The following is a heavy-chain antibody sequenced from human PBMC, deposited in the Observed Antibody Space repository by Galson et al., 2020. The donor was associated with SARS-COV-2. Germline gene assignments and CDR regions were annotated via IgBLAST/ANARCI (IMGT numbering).Heavy chain of an antibody. V-gene: IGHV3-30*04. CDR2: ISFDGNDK. CDR1: GFTFSSSS. J-gene: IGHJ1*01. D-gene: IGHD2-8*01. CDR3: AAGCGNGLCLTEYIHH. Sequence: GGSLRLSCAASGFTFSSSSMHWVRRAPGQGLEWLAIISFDGNDKHYADSVKGRFTISRDNSKSTLYLQVNSLTVEDTALYYCAAGCGNGLCLTEYIHHWGQGTLVTVSS.